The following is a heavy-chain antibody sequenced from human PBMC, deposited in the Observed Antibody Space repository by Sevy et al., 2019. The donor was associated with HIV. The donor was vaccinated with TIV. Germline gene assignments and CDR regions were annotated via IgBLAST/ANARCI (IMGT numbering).Heavy chain of an antibody. V-gene: IGHV3-74*01. D-gene: IGHD3-10*01. J-gene: IGHJ6*02. Sequence: GGSLRLSCAASGFTFSSYWMHWVRQAPGKGLVWVSRINSDGSSTSYAYSVKGRFTISRDNAKNTLYLQMNSLRAEDTAVYYCARGGWVFGFGDFTYSNRYGMDVWGQGTTVTVSS. CDR1: GFTFSSYW. CDR3: ARGGWVFGFGDFTYSNRYGMDV. CDR2: INSDGSST.